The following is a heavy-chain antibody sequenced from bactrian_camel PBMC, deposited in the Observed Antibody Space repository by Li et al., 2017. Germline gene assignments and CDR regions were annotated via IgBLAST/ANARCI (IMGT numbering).Heavy chain of an antibody. V-gene: IGHV3S63*01. J-gene: IGHJ6*01. D-gene: IGHD2*01. Sequence: HVQLVESGGGSVEAGGTLRLSCVVSGFTIGQRCMAWFRQAAGKEREGVASIARDGTTRYADSVKGRFTISKDNAKNTLYLQMNSLKPEDTATYYCARSFLVSGSYCPSDSREFGYWGQGTQVTVS. CDR2: IARDGTT. CDR3: ARSFLVSGSYCPSDSREFGY. CDR1: GFTIGQRC.